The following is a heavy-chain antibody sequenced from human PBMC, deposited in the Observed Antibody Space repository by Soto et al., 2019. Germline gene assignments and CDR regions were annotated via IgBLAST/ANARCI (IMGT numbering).Heavy chain of an antibody. CDR2: IIAYNGNT. CDR1: GDTLASYG. D-gene: IGHD2-2*01. CDR3: GRRSLNCSSTSSYALYDY. J-gene: IGHJ4*02. V-gene: IGHV1-18*04. Sequence: ASVKVSCTASGDTLASYGISWGRQAPEQGLEWMGWIIAYNGNTNYAQKLQGRVTMTTDTSTSTAYMELRSLRSDDTAVYYCGRRSLNCSSTSSYALYDYCGQGTLVTVSS.